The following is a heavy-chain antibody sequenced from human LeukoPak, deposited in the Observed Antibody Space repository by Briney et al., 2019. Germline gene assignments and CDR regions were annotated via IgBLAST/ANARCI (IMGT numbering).Heavy chain of an antibody. CDR2: IYYSGST. J-gene: IGHJ5*02. V-gene: IGHV4-31*03. CDR1: GGSISSGDYY. Sequence: SETLSLTCTVSGGSISSGDYYWSWIRQHPGKGLEWIGYIYYSGSTYYNPSLKSRVTISVDTSKNQFSLKLSSVTAADTAVYYCARDGSGSTKLSWFDHWGQGTLVTVSS. CDR3: ARDGSGSTKLSWFDH. D-gene: IGHD3-10*01.